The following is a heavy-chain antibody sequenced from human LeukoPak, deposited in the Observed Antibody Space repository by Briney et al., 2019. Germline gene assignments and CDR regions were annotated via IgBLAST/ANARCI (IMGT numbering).Heavy chain of an antibody. D-gene: IGHD1-26*01. CDR2: ISGSGGTS. CDR3: AKKLVGSYPFDY. V-gene: IGHV3-23*01. Sequence: GGSLRLSCAASGFTFNTYAMSWVRQAPGKGLERVSVISGSGGTSYYADSVKGRFTISRDNSKNTLYLQMNSLRAEDTAVYYCAKKLVGSYPFDYWGQGTLVTVSS. J-gene: IGHJ4*02. CDR1: GFTFNTYA.